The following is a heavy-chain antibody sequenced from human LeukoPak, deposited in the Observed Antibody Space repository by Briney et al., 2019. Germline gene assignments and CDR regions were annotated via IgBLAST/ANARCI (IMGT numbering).Heavy chain of an antibody. CDR1: GFIVSSNY. CDR3: ARGLGRELDGAFDI. Sequence: GGSLRLSCAASGFIVSSNYMSWVRQAPGKGLEWVSVIYSGGRTYYADSVKGRFTISRDNSRNTLYLQMNSLRTEGTAVYYCARGLGRELDGAFDIWGQGTMVTVSS. D-gene: IGHD3-10*01. CDR2: IYSGGRT. J-gene: IGHJ3*02. V-gene: IGHV3-53*01.